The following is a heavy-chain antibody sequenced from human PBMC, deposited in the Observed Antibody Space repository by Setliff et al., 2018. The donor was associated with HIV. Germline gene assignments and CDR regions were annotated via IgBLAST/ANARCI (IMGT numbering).Heavy chain of an antibody. J-gene: IGHJ4*02. Sequence: SDNLSLTCTVSGPPIAIGSYYWTWIRQPAGRGLEWIGHISASGNTKYSPTLQSRVTLSVNPSNNQLSLNLTSVTAADTAVYYCARRKSGSSYRFFNYWGLGSLVTVSS. CDR1: GPPIAIGSYY. D-gene: IGHD3-16*02. CDR3: ARRKSGSSYRFFNY. V-gene: IGHV4-61*09. CDR2: ISASGNT.